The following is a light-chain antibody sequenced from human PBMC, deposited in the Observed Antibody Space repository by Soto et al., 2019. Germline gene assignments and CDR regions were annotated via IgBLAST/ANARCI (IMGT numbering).Light chain of an antibody. Sequence: ENGLTQSPGTLSFSPGERATLFCRALQSVSSSYLAWYQQKPGQAPRLLIYGASSRATGIPARFSGSGSGTEFILTISSLQSEDFAVYYCQQYNNWPLITFGQGTRLEIK. V-gene: IGKV3-15*01. J-gene: IGKJ5*01. CDR2: GAS. CDR3: QQYNNWPLIT. CDR1: QSVSSSY.